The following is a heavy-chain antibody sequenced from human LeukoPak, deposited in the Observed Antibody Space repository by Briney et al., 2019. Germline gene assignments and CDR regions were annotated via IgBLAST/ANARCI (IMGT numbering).Heavy chain of an antibody. J-gene: IGHJ4*02. V-gene: IGHV3-73*01. CDR1: GFTFSGSA. Sequence: PGGSLRLSCAASGFTFSGSAMHWVRQASGKGREWVGRIRSKANSYATAYAASVKGRFTISRDDSKSTAYLQMNSLKTEDTAVYYCTRRENRGVDYWGQGTLVTVSS. CDR3: TRRENRGVDY. CDR2: IRSKANSYAT. D-gene: IGHD2/OR15-2a*01.